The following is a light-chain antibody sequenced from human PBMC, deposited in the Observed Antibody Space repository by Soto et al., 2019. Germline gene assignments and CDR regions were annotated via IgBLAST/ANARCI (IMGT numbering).Light chain of an antibody. J-gene: IGLJ1*01. Sequence: QSALTQPASVSGSPGQSITISCSGTSSDVGGYNYVFWYQHHPGKAPKLMSYDVSNRPSGVSNRFSGSKSGNTASLTISGLQAEDEADYYCSSYTSSSTYVFGTGTKLTVL. CDR2: DVS. CDR3: SSYTSSSTYV. CDR1: SSDVGGYNY. V-gene: IGLV2-14*03.